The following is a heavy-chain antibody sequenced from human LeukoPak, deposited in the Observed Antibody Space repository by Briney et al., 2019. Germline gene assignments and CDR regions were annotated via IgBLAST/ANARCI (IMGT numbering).Heavy chain of an antibody. Sequence: ASVKVSCKASGYTFTGYYMHWVRQAPGQGLEWVGWINPNSGGTNYAQKFQGRVTMTRDTSISTAYMELSRLRSDDTAVYYCARDRRSSSWLNYWGQGTLVTVSS. V-gene: IGHV1-2*02. D-gene: IGHD6-13*01. CDR2: INPNSGGT. CDR1: GYTFTGYY. CDR3: ARDRRSSSWLNY. J-gene: IGHJ4*02.